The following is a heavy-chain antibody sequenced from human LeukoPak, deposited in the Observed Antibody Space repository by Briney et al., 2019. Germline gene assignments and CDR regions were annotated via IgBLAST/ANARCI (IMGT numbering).Heavy chain of an antibody. CDR2: IYYSGST. CDR3: ARAYNPHDYSNRTYYYYYGMDV. CDR1: GGSISSYY. J-gene: IGHJ6*02. Sequence: PSETLSLTCTVSGGSISSYYWSWIRQPPGKGLEWIGYIYYSGSTNYNPSLKSRVTISVDTSKNQFSLKLSSVTAADTAVYYCARAYNPHDYSNRTYYYYYGMDVWGQGTTVTVSS. D-gene: IGHD4-11*01. V-gene: IGHV4-59*08.